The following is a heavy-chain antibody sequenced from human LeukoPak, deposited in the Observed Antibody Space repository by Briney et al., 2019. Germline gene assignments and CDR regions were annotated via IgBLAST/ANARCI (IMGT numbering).Heavy chain of an antibody. J-gene: IGHJ4*02. V-gene: IGHV3-21*01. Sequence: GGSLRLSCAASGFTFSSYSMNWVRQAPGKGLEWVSSISSSSSYIYYTDSVKGRFTISRDNAKNSLYLQMNSLRAEDTAVYYCAGGPYGRDGYNWDYWGQGTLVTVSS. CDR2: ISSSSSYI. CDR1: GFTFSSYS. D-gene: IGHD5-24*01. CDR3: AGGPYGRDGYNWDY.